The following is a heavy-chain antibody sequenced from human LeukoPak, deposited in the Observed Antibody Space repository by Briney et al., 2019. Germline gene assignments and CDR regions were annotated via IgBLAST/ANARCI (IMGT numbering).Heavy chain of an antibody. CDR3: ARGYYYDSGGPIILDY. Sequence: ASVKVSCKASGYTFTSYGISWVRQAPGQGLEWMGWISAYNGNTNYAQKFQGRVTMTRDTSISTAYMELSRLRSDDTAVYYCARGYYYDSGGPIILDYWGQGTLVTVSS. D-gene: IGHD3-22*01. CDR2: ISAYNGNT. V-gene: IGHV1-18*01. CDR1: GYTFTSYG. J-gene: IGHJ4*02.